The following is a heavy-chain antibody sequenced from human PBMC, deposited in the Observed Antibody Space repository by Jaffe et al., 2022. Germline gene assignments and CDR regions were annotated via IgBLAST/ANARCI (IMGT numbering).Heavy chain of an antibody. CDR2: IYTSGST. Sequence: QVQLQESGPGLVKPSQTLSLTCTVSGGSISSGSYYWSWIRQPAGKGLEWIGRIYTSGSTNYNPSLKSRVTISVDTSKNQFSLKLSSVTAADTAVYYCARDQLAYYDSSGYYPNHDAFDIWGQGTMVTVSS. CDR3: ARDQLAYYDSSGYYPNHDAFDI. CDR1: GGSISSGSYY. J-gene: IGHJ3*02. D-gene: IGHD3-22*01. V-gene: IGHV4-61*02.